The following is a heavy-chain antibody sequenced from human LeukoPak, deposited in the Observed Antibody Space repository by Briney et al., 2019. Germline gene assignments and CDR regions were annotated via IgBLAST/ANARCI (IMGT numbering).Heavy chain of an antibody. D-gene: IGHD3-22*01. CDR2: IKQDGSEK. V-gene: IGHV3-7*01. Sequence: PGGSLRLSCAASGFTFSSYWMSWVRQAPGKGLEWVANIKQDGSEKYYVDSVKGRFTISRDNAKNSPYLQMNSLRAEDTAVYYCARDHYYDSSGYPGGIDYWGQGTPVTVSS. J-gene: IGHJ4*02. CDR3: ARDHYYDSSGYPGGIDY. CDR1: GFTFSSYW.